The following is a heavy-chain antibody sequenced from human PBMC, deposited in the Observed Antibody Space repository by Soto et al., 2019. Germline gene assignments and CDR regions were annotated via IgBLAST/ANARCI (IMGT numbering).Heavy chain of an antibody. D-gene: IGHD1-26*01. J-gene: IGHJ4*02. CDR3: ARIGIVGATGSVDY. V-gene: IGHV4-39*01. CDR1: GGSISSSSYY. CDR2: IYYSGST. Sequence: SETLSLTCTVSGGSISSSSYYWGWIRQPPGKGLEWIGSIYYSGSTYYNPSLKSRVTISVDTSKNQFSLKLSSVTAADTAVYYCARIGIVGATGSVDYWGQGTLVTVSS.